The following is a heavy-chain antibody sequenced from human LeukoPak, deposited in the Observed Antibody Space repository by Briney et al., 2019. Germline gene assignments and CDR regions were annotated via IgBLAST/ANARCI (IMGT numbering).Heavy chain of an antibody. CDR2: ITTSSSTI. D-gene: IGHD3-22*01. J-gene: IGHJ4*02. CDR1: GFTFSSYS. V-gene: IGHV3-48*01. CDR3: ARGRRGDYYDSSGYYSFDY. Sequence: GGSLRLSCAASGFTFSSYSMNWVRRAPGKGLEWVSYITTSSSTIYYADSVKGRFTISRENAKNSLYLQMNSLRAGDTAVYYCARGRRGDYYDSSGYYSFDYWGQGTLVTVSS.